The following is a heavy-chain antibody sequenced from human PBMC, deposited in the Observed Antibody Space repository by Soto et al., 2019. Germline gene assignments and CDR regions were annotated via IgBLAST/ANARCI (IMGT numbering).Heavy chain of an antibody. Sequence: SETLSLTCTVSGGSISSYYWSWIRHPPGKGLEWIGYIYYSGSTNYNPSLKSRVTISVDTSKNQFSLKLSSVTAADTAVYYCARGYYDSSGYYYEDYWGQGTLVTVS. CDR1: GGSISSYY. J-gene: IGHJ4*02. CDR3: ARGYYDSSGYYYEDY. V-gene: IGHV4-59*01. D-gene: IGHD3-22*01. CDR2: IYYSGST.